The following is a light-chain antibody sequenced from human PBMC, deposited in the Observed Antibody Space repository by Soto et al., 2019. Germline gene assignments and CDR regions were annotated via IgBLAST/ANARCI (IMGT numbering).Light chain of an antibody. V-gene: IGKV3-11*01. CDR2: DAS. J-gene: IGKJ4*01. CDR3: QQRSTPLN. CDR1: QSVSSY. Sequence: EIVLTQSPATLSLSPGERATLSCRASQSVSSYLAWYQQKPGQAPRLLIYDASSRATAIPARFSGSGSGTDSTLSISSLEPEDFAVYYCQQRSTPLNFGGGTNVEIK.